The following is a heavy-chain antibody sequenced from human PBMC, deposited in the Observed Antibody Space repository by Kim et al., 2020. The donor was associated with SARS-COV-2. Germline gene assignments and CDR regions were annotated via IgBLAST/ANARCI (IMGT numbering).Heavy chain of an antibody. J-gene: IGHJ6*02. CDR3: AKDHTTTVTTPVSYYYGMDV. Sequence: RFTISRDNSENTLYLQMNSLGAEDTAVYYCAKDHTTTVTTPVSYYYGMDVWGQGTTVTVSS. V-gene: IGHV3-30*02. D-gene: IGHD4-17*01.